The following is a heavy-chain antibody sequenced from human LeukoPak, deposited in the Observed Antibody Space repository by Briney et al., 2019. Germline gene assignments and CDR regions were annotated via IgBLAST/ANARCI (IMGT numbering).Heavy chain of an antibody. Sequence: SETLSLTCAVYGGSFSGYYWSWIRQPPGKGLEWIGEINHSGSTNYNPSLKSRVTISVDTSKNQFSLKLSSVTAADTAVYYCARGRGWAVVTAIQYYFDYWGQGTLVTVSS. CDR3: ARGRGWAVVTAIQYYFDY. D-gene: IGHD2-21*02. V-gene: IGHV4-34*01. J-gene: IGHJ4*02. CDR2: INHSGST. CDR1: GGSFSGYY.